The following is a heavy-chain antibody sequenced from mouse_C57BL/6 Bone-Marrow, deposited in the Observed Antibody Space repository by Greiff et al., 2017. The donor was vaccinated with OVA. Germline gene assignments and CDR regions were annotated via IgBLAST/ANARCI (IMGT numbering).Heavy chain of an antibody. J-gene: IGHJ3*01. CDR2: INPNNGGT. Sequence: EVQLQQSGPELVKPGASVKMSCKASGYTFTDYNMHWVKQSHGKSLEWIGYINPNNGGTSYNQKFKGKATLTVNKSSSTAYMELRSLTSEDSAVYYCARKNYDYDGPFAYWGQGTLVTVSA. CDR3: ARKNYDYDGPFAY. CDR1: GYTFTDYN. V-gene: IGHV1-22*01. D-gene: IGHD2-4*01.